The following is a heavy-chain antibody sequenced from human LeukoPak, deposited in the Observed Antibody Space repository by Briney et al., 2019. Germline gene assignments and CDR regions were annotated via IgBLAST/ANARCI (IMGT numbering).Heavy chain of an antibody. CDR2: ISSSGDIT. J-gene: IGHJ5*02. V-gene: IGHV3-23*01. CDR1: GFTFNNYA. CDR3: ARATQPGFDP. Sequence: PGGSLRLSCAASGFTFNNYAMSWVRQAPGKGLEWVSAISSSGDITFYADSVKGRFTISRDNAKNSLYLQMNSLRAEDTAVYYCARATQPGFDPWGQGTLVTVSS. D-gene: IGHD2-15*01.